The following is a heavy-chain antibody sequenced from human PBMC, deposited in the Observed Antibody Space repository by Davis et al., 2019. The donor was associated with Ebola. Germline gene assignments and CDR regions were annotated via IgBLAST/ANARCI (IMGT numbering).Heavy chain of an antibody. V-gene: IGHV3-30*14. Sequence: PGGSLRLSCAASGFTFSNYAMHWVRQAPGKGLEWVAVISYDGSNKYYADSVKGRFTISRDNSKNTVWLQMNSLGLEDTAVYFCTRARGGQWLRRGSYFDYWGQGALVTVSS. CDR2: ISYDGSNK. CDR1: GFTFSNYA. D-gene: IGHD6-19*01. CDR3: TRARGGQWLRRGSYFDY. J-gene: IGHJ4*02.